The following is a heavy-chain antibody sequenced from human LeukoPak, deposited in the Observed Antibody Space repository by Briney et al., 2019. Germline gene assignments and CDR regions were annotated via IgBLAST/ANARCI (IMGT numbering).Heavy chain of an antibody. D-gene: IGHD3-10*01. V-gene: IGHV4-34*01. Sequence: SETLSLTCAVYGGSFSGYYWSWIRQPPGKGLEWIGEINHSGSTNYNPSLKSRVTISVDTSKSQFSLKLSSVTAADTAVYYCARGPGSGTYFDYWGQGTLVTVSS. J-gene: IGHJ4*02. CDR2: INHSGST. CDR1: GGSFSGYY. CDR3: ARGPGSGTYFDY.